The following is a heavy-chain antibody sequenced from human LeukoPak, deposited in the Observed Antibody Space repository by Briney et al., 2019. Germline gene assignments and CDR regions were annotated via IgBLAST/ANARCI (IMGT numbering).Heavy chain of an antibody. CDR3: ARVYGSSVSWFDP. CDR1: GGSISSGGYY. V-gene: IGHV4-31*03. J-gene: IGHJ5*02. D-gene: IGHD4-23*01. CDR2: IYYSGST. Sequence: KPSETLSLTCTVPGGSISSGGYYWSWIRQHPGKGLEWIGYIYYSGSTYYNPSLKSRVTISVDTSKNQFSLKLSSVTAADTAVYYCARVYGSSVSWFDPWGQGTLVTVSS.